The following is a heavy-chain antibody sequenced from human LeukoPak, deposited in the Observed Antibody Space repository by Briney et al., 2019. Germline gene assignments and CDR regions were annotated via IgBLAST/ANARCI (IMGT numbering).Heavy chain of an antibody. D-gene: IGHD3-3*01. CDR3: ARDWEWAQGKDCFDP. Sequence: PGASVKVSCKASGYIFTSFYMHWVRQAPGQGLEWMGIINPSGGNTGYAQKFQGRVIMTRDTSTSTVYMELSSLRSDDTAVYYCARDWEWAQGKDCFDPWGQGTLVTVSS. CDR2: INPSGGNT. V-gene: IGHV1-46*01. J-gene: IGHJ5*02. CDR1: GYIFTSFY.